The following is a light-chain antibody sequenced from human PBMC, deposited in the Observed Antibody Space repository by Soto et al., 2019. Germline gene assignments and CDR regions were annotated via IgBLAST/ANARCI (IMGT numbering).Light chain of an antibody. CDR1: QSVGSSY. CDR2: GAS. V-gene: IGKV3-20*01. J-gene: IGKJ1*01. CDR3: QQYGSSPWT. Sequence: ESVLTQSPGTLSLSPGERATLSCRASQSVGSSYLAWYQQKPGQAPRLLIYGASSRATGIPDRFSGNGSGTDLTITIRRLEPEDCEVYDGQQYGSSPWTFGQGTKVDNK.